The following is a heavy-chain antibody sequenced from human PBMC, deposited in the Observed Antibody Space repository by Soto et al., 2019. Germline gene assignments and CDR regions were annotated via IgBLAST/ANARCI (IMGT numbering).Heavy chain of an antibody. J-gene: IGHJ6*02. Sequence: PSETLSLTCTVSGGSISSYYWSWIRQPPGKGLEWIGYIYYSGSTNYNPSLKSRVTISVDTSKNQFSLKLSSVTAADTAVYYCARARITMVREVIKYNMDVWGQGTTVTVS. D-gene: IGHD3-10*01. CDR3: ARARITMVREVIKYNMDV. V-gene: IGHV4-59*01. CDR1: GGSISSYY. CDR2: IYYSGST.